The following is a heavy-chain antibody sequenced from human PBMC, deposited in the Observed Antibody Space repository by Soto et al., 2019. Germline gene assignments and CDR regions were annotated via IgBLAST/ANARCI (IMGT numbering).Heavy chain of an antibody. CDR1: GGSINYNSYY. CDR2: IFYTGTT. Sequence: KPXGTLSLTCSVSGGSINYNSYYWGWIRQPPGKGLEWVGGIFYTGTTYYSPSLKDRVTISVDTSKNSFSLNLTSVTAADTAVYFCARLVVVAPVANAWGQGTLVTVPQ. CDR3: ARLVVVAPVANA. J-gene: IGHJ5*02. V-gene: IGHV4-39*02. D-gene: IGHD2-2*01.